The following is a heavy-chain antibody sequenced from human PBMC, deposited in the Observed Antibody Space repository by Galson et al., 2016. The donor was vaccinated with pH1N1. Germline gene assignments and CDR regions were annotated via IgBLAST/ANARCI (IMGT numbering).Heavy chain of an antibody. Sequence: SGAEVKKPGESLKISCEGFGYSLTNYWIVWVRQMPGQGLEWMGIVYPGDSDTKYSPSFQGRVTFSVDKSTSTAYLQWSSLKASDTAMYYCARLDRYCSGGTCFTFWFDPWGQGTLVTVSS. CDR2: VYPGDSDT. D-gene: IGHD2-15*01. V-gene: IGHV5-51*01. CDR1: GYSLTNYW. J-gene: IGHJ5*02. CDR3: ARLDRYCSGGTCFTFWFDP.